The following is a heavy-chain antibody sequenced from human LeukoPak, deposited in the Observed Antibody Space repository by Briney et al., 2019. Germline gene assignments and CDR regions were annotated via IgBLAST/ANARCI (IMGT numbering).Heavy chain of an antibody. Sequence: PGGSLRLSCAASGFTFSTYIMNWVRQTPGKGLEWVSSIGTSTSYIYYADSVKGRFTISRDNSKNTLYLQMNSLRAEDTAVYYCAKTWGTRSWYDYYYMDVWGKGTTVTISS. CDR3: AKTWGTRSWYDYYYMDV. D-gene: IGHD6-13*01. V-gene: IGHV3-21*01. CDR2: IGTSTSYI. CDR1: GFTFSTYI. J-gene: IGHJ6*03.